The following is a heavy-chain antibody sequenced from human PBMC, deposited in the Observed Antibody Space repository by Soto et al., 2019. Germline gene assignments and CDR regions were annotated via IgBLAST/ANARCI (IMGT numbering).Heavy chain of an antibody. Sequence: QLQLQESGPGLVKPSETLSLTCTVSGGSISSSSYYWGWIRQPPGKGLEWIGSIYYSGSTYYNPSLKSRVTISVDTSKNQFALKLSSVTAADTAVYYCARQGYYDSSGYNWFDPWGQGTLVTVSS. CDR2: IYYSGST. CDR3: ARQGYYDSSGYNWFDP. V-gene: IGHV4-39*01. CDR1: GGSISSSSYY. D-gene: IGHD3-22*01. J-gene: IGHJ5*02.